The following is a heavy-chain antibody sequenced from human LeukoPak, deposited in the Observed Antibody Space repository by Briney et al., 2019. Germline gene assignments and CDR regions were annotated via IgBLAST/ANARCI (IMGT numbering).Heavy chain of an antibody. CDR1: GYTFTYRY. V-gene: IGHV1-45*02. D-gene: IGHD5/OR15-5a*01. J-gene: IGHJ3*02. CDR3: ATPLSVRPPGAFDI. CDR2: ITPFNGNT. Sequence: ASVKVSCKASGYTFTYRYLHWVRQAPGQALEWMGWITPFNGNTNYAQKFQDRVTITRDRSMSTAYMELSSLRSEDTAMYYCATPLSVRPPGAFDIWGKGTMVTVSS.